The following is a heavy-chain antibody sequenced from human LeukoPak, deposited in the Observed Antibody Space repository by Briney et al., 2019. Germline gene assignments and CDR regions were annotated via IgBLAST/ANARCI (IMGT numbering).Heavy chain of an antibody. CDR2: INSDGSRT. CDR3: ARDGYSSSFYFDY. D-gene: IGHD6-6*01. J-gene: IGHJ4*02. Sequence: GGSLRLSCAASGFTFSNYWMHWVRHAPGKGLVWVSRINSDGSRTTYADSVKGRFTISRDNAKNTLYLQMNSLRAEDTAVHYCARDGYSSSFYFDYWGQGTLVTVSS. CDR1: GFTFSNYW. V-gene: IGHV3-74*01.